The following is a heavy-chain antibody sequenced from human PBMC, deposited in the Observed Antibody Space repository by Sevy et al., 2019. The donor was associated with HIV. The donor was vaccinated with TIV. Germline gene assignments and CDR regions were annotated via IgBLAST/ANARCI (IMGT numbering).Heavy chain of an antibody. J-gene: IGHJ6*02. Sequence: ASVKVSCKAAGYSFTNFDINWVRQATGQGLEWMGWMNPNNGNTHYAQKFQGRVTMTRSSSANTAYMERSSLTSEDTAIDYCARARLDYEFWSGSYFSRAPWGYKYYAMDVWGQGTTVTVSS. CDR1: GYSFTNFD. CDR2: MNPNNGNT. V-gene: IGHV1-8*01. CDR3: ARARLDYEFWSGSYFSRAPWGYKYYAMDV. D-gene: IGHD3-3*01.